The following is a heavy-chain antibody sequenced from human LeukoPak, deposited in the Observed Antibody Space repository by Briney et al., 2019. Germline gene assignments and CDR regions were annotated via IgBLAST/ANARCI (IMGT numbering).Heavy chain of an antibody. D-gene: IGHD3-3*01. CDR2: INSDGSST. Sequence: PGGSLRLSCAASGFTVSSYWMHWVRQAPGKGLVWVSRINSDGSSTSYADSVKGRFTISRDNAKNTLYLQMNSLRAEDTAVYYCARGPTTYYDFWSGYYAYWGQGTLVTVSS. CDR1: GFTVSSYW. CDR3: ARGPTTYYDFWSGYYAY. J-gene: IGHJ4*02. V-gene: IGHV3-74*01.